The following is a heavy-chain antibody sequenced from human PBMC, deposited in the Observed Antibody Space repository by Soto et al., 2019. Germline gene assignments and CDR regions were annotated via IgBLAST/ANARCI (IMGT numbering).Heavy chain of an antibody. Sequence: QITLKEFGPRLVKPPQTLTLTSTFSGSSLSSTRMAVGWIRQPPGKALEWLALIYWDDDKRYSPFLKSRLTITKDTSKNQVVLTMSNMDPVDTARYYCAHIVVAGLGYYFDYWGQGTLVTVSS. D-gene: IGHD6-19*01. CDR1: GSSLSSTRMA. J-gene: IGHJ4*02. CDR3: AHIVVAGLGYYFDY. V-gene: IGHV2-5*02. CDR2: IYWDDDK.